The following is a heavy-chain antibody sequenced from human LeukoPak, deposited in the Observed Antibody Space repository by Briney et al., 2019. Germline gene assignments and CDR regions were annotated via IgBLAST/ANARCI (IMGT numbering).Heavy chain of an antibody. V-gene: IGHV4-34*01. D-gene: IGHD2-15*01. Sequence: SETLSLTGAVYGGSFSGYYWSWIRQPPGKGLEWIGEINHSGSTNYNPSLKSRVTISVDTSKNQFSLKLSSVTAADTAVYYCVRSSTYHLFDDWGQGTLVTVSS. CDR2: INHSGST. J-gene: IGHJ4*02. CDR3: VRSSTYHLFDD. CDR1: GGSFSGYY.